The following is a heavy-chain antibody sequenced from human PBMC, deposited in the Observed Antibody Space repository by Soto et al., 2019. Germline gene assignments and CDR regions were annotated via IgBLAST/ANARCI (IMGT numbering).Heavy chain of an antibody. J-gene: IGHJ3*02. CDR3: TRNDAFDI. CDR1: GFTFSSYA. V-gene: IGHV3-15*01. CDR2: IKTKSDGGPT. Sequence: AGGSLRLSCAASGFTFSSYAMSWVRQAPGKGLEWVGRIKTKSDGGPTDYAAPVKGRLTISRDDSKNTVYLQMNSLKTEDTGLYYCTRNDAFDIWGQGTTVTVSS.